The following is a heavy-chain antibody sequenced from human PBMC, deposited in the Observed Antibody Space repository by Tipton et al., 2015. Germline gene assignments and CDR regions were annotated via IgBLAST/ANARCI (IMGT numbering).Heavy chain of an antibody. CDR3: AKDVYASSGWDYYYHYYGMDV. Sequence: SLRLSCAASGFNVSANYMSWVRQAPGKGLEWVSVIYSGGSTYYADSVKGRFTISRDNSKNTLYLQMSSLRAEDTAMYYCAKDVYASSGWDYYYHYYGMDVWGQGTTVTVSS. J-gene: IGHJ6*02. V-gene: IGHV3-53*01. D-gene: IGHD6-19*01. CDR2: IYSGGST. CDR1: GFNVSANY.